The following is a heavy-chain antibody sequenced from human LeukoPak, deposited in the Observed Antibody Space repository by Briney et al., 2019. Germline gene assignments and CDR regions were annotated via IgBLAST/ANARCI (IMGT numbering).Heavy chain of an antibody. CDR1: GYTFTSYA. CDR2: INAGNGNT. CDR3: ARTLYDILTGYYNPTPLDY. D-gene: IGHD3-9*01. Sequence: ASVKVSCKASGYTFTSYAMHWVRQAPGQRFEWMGWINAGNGNTKYSQKFQGRVTITRDTSASTAYMELSSLRSEDTAVYYCARTLYDILTGYYNPTPLDYWGQGTLVTVSS. J-gene: IGHJ4*02. V-gene: IGHV1-3*01.